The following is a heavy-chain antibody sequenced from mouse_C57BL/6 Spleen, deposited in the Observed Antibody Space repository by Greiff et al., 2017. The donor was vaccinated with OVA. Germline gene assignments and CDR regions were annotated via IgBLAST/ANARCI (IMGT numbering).Heavy chain of an antibody. J-gene: IGHJ2*01. CDR1: GYTFTSYW. D-gene: IGHD1-2*01. Sequence: QVQLQQPGAELVRPGSSVKLSCKASGYTFTSYWMDWVKQRPGQGLEWIGNIYPYDSETHYNQKFKDKATLTVDKSSSTAYMQLSRLTSEDSAVYFCARGRTSYFDYWGQGTTLAVSS. CDR2: IYPYDSET. CDR3: ARGRTSYFDY. V-gene: IGHV1-61*01.